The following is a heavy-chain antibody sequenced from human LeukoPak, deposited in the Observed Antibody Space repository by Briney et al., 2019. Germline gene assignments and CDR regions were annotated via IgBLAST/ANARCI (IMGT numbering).Heavy chain of an antibody. V-gene: IGHV4-39*07. J-gene: IGHJ4*02. D-gene: IGHD6-19*01. CDR3: AITRKRYSSGPSD. CDR2: IYYSGSP. Sequence: PSETLSLTCTVSGGSISTSTYYWGWIRQPPGKGLEWIGSIYYSGSPYYNPSLKSRVTISVDTSKNQFSLKLSSVTAADTAVYYCAITRKRYSSGPSDWGQGTLVTVSS. CDR1: GGSISTSTYY.